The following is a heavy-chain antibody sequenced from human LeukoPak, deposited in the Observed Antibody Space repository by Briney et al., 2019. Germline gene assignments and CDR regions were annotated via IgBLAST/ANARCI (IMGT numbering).Heavy chain of an antibody. D-gene: IGHD1-26*01. V-gene: IGHV3-74*01. J-gene: IGHJ4*02. CDR2: INSDGSST. Sequence: PGGSLRLSCAASGFTFSSYWMHWVRQAPGKGLVWVSRINSDGSSTSYADSVKGRFTISRDNAKNSLYLQMNSLRAEDTAVYYCAREGGGSFEKELDYWGQGTLVTVSS. CDR3: AREGGGSFEKELDY. CDR1: GFTFSSYW.